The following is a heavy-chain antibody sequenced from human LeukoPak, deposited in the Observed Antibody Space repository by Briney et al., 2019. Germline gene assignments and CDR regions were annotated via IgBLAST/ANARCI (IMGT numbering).Heavy chain of an antibody. J-gene: IGHJ5*02. CDR3: ARSRPHCSSTSCSPRLNWFDP. CDR1: GYTFTSYY. D-gene: IGHD2-2*01. Sequence: GASVKVSCKASGYTFTSYYMHWVRQAPGQGLEWMGIINPSGGSTSYAQKFQGRVTMTRDTSTSTVYMELSSLRSEDTAVYYCARSRPHCSSTSCSPRLNWFDPWGQGTLVTVSS. CDR2: INPSGGST. V-gene: IGHV1-46*01.